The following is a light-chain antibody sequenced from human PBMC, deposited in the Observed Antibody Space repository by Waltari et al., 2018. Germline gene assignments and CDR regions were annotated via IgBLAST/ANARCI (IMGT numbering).Light chain of an antibody. J-gene: IGKJ2*01. Sequence: DIQMTQSPSSLSASVGDKVTITCQASQDIGNYLNWYQQKPWKAPNLLIHAASNLEGGVPSRFSGRGSGTHFSFTISSLQPGDFATYYCQQYLSLPYTFGQGTILDI. CDR1: QDIGNY. CDR3: QQYLSLPYT. V-gene: IGKV1-33*01. CDR2: AAS.